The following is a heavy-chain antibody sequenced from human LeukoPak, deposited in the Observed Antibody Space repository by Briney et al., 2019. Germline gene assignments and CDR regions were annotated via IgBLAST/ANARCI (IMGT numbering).Heavy chain of an antibody. D-gene: IGHD5-18*01. J-gene: IGHJ4*02. CDR3: AKDLTWIQLWFLS. V-gene: IGHV3-23*01. CDR2: ISGSGGST. Sequence: GGSLRLSCAAPGFTFSSYGMSWVRQAPGKGLEWVSAISGSGGSTYYADSVKGRFAISRDNSKNTLYLQMNSLRAEDTAVYYCAKDLTWIQLWFLSWGQGTLVTVSS. CDR1: GFTFSSYG.